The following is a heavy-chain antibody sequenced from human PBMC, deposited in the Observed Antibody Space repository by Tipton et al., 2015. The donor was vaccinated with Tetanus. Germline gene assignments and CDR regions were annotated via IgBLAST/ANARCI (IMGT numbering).Heavy chain of an antibody. D-gene: IGHD2-2*01. V-gene: IGHV3-33*01. CDR2: IWYDGSNK. Sequence: SLRLSCAASGFTFSSYGMHWVRQAPGKGLEWVAVIWYDGSNKYYADSVKGRFTISRDNSKNTLYLQMNSLRAEDTAVYYCAREMRDIVVVPAAMAGFDYWGQGTLVTVSS. CDR1: GFTFSSYG. J-gene: IGHJ4*02. CDR3: AREMRDIVVVPAAMAGFDY.